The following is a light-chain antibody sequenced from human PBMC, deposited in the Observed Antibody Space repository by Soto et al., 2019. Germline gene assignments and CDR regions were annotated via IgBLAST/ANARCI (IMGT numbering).Light chain of an antibody. J-gene: IGKJ4*01. Sequence: EVVMTQSPATLSVSPGERATLSCRASQRVSSNLAWYQQKPGQAPRLLIYDASTRAPGIPARFSGSVSGTEFTLTISSLQSEDFAVYYCHHYNNWPLTFGGGTKVEIK. CDR3: HHYNNWPLT. V-gene: IGKV3-15*01. CDR1: QRVSSN. CDR2: DAS.